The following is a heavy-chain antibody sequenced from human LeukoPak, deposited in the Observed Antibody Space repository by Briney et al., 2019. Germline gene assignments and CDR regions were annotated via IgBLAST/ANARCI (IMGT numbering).Heavy chain of an antibody. Sequence: GGSLRLSCTAPGFTFSSTGMHWVRQAPGKGLEWVSYTRYDGNNKYYGDSVKGRLTVSRDNSKNTLYLQMNSLRVEDTAVYYCARTYNPDYWGQGTLVTVSS. D-gene: IGHD1-14*01. J-gene: IGHJ4*02. CDR3: ARTYNPDY. CDR1: GFTFSSTG. V-gene: IGHV3-30*02. CDR2: TRYDGNNK.